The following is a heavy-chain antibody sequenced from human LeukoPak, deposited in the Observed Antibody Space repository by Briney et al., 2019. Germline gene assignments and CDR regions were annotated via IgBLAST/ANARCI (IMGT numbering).Heavy chain of an antibody. CDR1: GFTVSSNF. CDR2: IYSGGST. D-gene: IGHD5-12*01. CDR3: GGMSPILAFFGY. V-gene: IGHV3-53*01. Sequence: QSGGSLRHSCAPSGFTVSSNFMSWVRQAPGKGLEWVSVIYSGGSTYYADSGKGRFTISRDNTKNTLYLQMNSVRAEDTAVYYCGGMSPILAFFGYWGQGTLVTVSS. J-gene: IGHJ4*02.